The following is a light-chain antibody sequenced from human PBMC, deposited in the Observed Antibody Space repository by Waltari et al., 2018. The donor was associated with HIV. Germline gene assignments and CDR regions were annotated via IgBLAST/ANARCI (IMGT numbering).Light chain of an antibody. CDR3: ATWDDSLNGWV. J-gene: IGLJ3*02. V-gene: IGLV1-44*01. CDR2: TNN. CDR1: SSNIATNT. Sequence: QSVLTQPPSASGTPGQRVTISCSGSSSNIATNTVNWYQQLPGTAPKLLIYTNNQRPSGVPARCSGSKSGTSASLAISGLQSDDDADYYCATWDDSLNGWVFGGGTRLTVL.